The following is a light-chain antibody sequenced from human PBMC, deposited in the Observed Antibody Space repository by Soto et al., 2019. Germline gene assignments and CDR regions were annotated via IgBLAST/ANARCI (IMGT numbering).Light chain of an antibody. V-gene: IGKV3-11*01. J-gene: IGKJ4*01. CDR2: DAS. Sequence: EIVLTQSPATLSLSPGERATLSCRASQSVSSYLAWYQQKPGQAPRLLIYDASNRATGITARFSGSGSGTDFTLTISSLEPEDFAVYYCQQRFNGPLTFGGGNKVVIK. CDR1: QSVSSY. CDR3: QQRFNGPLT.